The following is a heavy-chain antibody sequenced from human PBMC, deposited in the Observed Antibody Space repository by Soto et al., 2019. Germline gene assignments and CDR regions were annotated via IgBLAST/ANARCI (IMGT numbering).Heavy chain of an antibody. CDR1: GFTFSSYA. V-gene: IGHV3-23*01. CDR2: ISGSGGST. CDR3: AKDAIDIVVVPAATTQFDP. D-gene: IGHD2-2*01. Sequence: GGSLRLSCAASGFTFSSYAMSWVRQAPGKGLEWVSAISGSGGSTYYADSVKGRFTISRDNSKNTLYLQMNSLRAEDTAVYYCAKDAIDIVVVPAATTQFDPWGQGTLVIVSS. J-gene: IGHJ5*02.